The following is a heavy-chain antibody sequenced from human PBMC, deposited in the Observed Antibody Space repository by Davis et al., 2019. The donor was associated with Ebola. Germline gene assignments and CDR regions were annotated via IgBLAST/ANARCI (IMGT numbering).Heavy chain of an antibody. CDR2: IYYSGST. V-gene: IGHV4-59*01. J-gene: IGHJ4*02. CDR3: ARANPAADATFDY. D-gene: IGHD2-2*01. Sequence: MPSETLSLTCTVSGGSISSYYWSWIRQPPGKGLEWIGYIYYSGSTNYNPSLKSRVTISVDTSKNQFSLKLSSVTAADTAVYYCARANPAADATFDYWGQGTLVTVSS. CDR1: GGSISSYY.